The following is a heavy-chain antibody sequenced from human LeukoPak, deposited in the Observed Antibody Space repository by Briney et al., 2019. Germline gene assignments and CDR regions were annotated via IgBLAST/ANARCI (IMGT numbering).Heavy chain of an antibody. CDR2: INPNSGGT. V-gene: IGHV1-2*02. CDR1: VYTFTGYY. J-gene: IGHJ4*02. D-gene: IGHD2-2*01. CDR3: ARDHCSSTSCSIFDY. Sequence: SVKVSCKASVYTFTGYYMHWVRQAPGQGLDWMGWINPNSGGTNYAQKFQGRVTMTRATSISTAYMELSRLRSADTAVYYCARDHCSSTSCSIFDYWGQGTLVTVSS.